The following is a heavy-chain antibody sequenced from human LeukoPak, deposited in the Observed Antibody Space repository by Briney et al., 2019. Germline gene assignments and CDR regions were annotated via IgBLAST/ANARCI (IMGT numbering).Heavy chain of an antibody. J-gene: IGHJ4*02. V-gene: IGHV3-30*02. CDR3: AKDDYYDTSGYRD. CDR1: GFTFSSYG. CDR2: IRYDGSDK. D-gene: IGHD3-22*01. Sequence: GGSLRLSCSASGFTFSSYGMHWVRQAPGKGLVWVAFIRYDGSDKYYAESVKGRFTISRDNSKNTLYLQMNSLRAEDTAVYYCAKDDYYDTSGYRDWGQGTLVTVSS.